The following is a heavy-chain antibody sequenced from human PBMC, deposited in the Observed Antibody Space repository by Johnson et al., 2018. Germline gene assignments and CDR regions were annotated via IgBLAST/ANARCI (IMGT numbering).Heavy chain of an antibody. D-gene: IGHD6-13*01. CDR1: GGTFSSYA. CDR3: ARVGETAADGMDV. V-gene: IGHV1-69*01. Sequence: QVQLQQSGAEVKKPGSSVKVSCKASGGTFSSYAISWVRQAPGQGLEWMGGIIPIFGTANYAQKFQGRVTITAEESTSTAYMELGSLRSEDTAVDYWARVGETAADGMDVWGQGTTVTVSS. CDR2: IIPIFGTA. J-gene: IGHJ6*02.